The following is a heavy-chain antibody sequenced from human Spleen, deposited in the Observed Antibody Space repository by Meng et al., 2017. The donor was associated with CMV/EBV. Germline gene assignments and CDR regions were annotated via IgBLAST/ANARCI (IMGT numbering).Heavy chain of an antibody. J-gene: IGHJ4*02. CDR1: GFTFSSFW. CDR2: IKQDGSEK. CDR3: ARVRGVHCSSTSCYSYYFDY. V-gene: IGHV3-7*01. D-gene: IGHD2-2*01. Sequence: GGPLRLSCEAFGFTFSSFWMSWVRKAPGKGLEWVANIKQDGSEKYYVDSVKGRFTISRDNAKNSLYLQMNSLRAEDTAVYYCARVRGVHCSSTSCYSYYFDYWGQGTLVTVSS.